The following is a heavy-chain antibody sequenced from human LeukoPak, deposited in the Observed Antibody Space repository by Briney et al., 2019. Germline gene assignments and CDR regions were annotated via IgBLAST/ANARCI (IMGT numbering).Heavy chain of an antibody. CDR1: GYSISSGYY. J-gene: IGHJ4*02. CDR3: ARGYYYDSSGYHEPPDY. Sequence: SETLSLTCAVSGYSISSGYYWGWIRQPPGKGLEWIGSIYYSGSTYYNPSLKSRVTISVDTSKNQFSLKLSSVTAADTAVYYCARGYYYDSSGYHEPPDYWGQGTLVTVSS. CDR2: IYYSGST. V-gene: IGHV4-38-2*01. D-gene: IGHD3-22*01.